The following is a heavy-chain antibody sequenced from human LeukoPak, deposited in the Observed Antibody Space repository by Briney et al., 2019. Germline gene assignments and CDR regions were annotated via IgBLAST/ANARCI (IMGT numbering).Heavy chain of an antibody. J-gene: IGHJ4*02. CDR1: GGSISSSSYY. CDR2: IYYSGST. Sequence: SEALSLTCTVSGGSISSSSYYWGWIRQPPGKGLEWIGSIYYSGSTYYNPSLKSRVAISVDTSKNQFSLKLSSVTAADTAVYYCARDDEVPYFDFWSGSRTFDYWGQGTLVTVSS. CDR3: ARDDEVPYFDFWSGSRTFDY. D-gene: IGHD3-3*01. V-gene: IGHV4-39*07.